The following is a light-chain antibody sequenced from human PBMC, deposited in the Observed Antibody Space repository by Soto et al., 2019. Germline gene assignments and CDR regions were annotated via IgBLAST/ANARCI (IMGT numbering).Light chain of an antibody. V-gene: IGLV2-14*03. CDR2: DVS. J-gene: IGLJ2*01. CDR1: SSDIGGYNF. Sequence: QSALTQPASVSGSPGQSITIACTGSSSDIGGYNFVSWYQKHPGTAPKLVISDVSNRHSGVSKRFSGSKSGNTASLTISGLQAGDEADYYCCSYSSGNSLLIFGGGTKLTVL. CDR3: CSYSSGNSLLI.